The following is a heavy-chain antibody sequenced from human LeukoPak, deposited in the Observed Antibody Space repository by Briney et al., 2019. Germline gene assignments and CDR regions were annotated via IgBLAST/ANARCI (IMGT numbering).Heavy chain of an antibody. CDR3: VRDEGVITDY. J-gene: IGHJ4*02. D-gene: IGHD3-22*01. V-gene: IGHV4-38-2*02. CDR1: GYSISSGYY. Sequence: PSETLSLTCTVSGYSISSGYYWGWIRQPPGKGLEWIGSIYHSGSTYYNPSLKSRVTISVDTSKNQFSLKLSSVTAADTAVYYCVRDEGVITDYWGQGTLVTVFS. CDR2: IYHSGST.